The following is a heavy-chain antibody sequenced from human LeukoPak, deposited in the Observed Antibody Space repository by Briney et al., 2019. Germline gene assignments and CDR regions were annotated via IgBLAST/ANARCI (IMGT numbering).Heavy chain of an antibody. CDR2: ISYSGSVQ. J-gene: IGHJ4*02. CDR3: ARSPRDSRDWTGTLDY. CDR1: GFTLNNFG. V-gene: IGHV3-30*03. D-gene: IGHD3-22*01. Sequence: GGSLRLSCAASGFTLNNFGMHWVRQAPGKGLEWVSVISYSGSVQFYADSVKGRFTISRDDSKDTVHMQMNRLRVEDTAVYYCARSPRDSRDWTGTLDYWGQGALVTVSS.